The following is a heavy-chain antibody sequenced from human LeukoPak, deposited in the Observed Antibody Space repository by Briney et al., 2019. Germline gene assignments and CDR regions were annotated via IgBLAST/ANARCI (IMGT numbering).Heavy chain of an antibody. CDR3: ATSRTLDH. J-gene: IGHJ4*02. CDR1: GFIFSSYS. CDR2: IKQDGSEK. Sequence: PGRSLRLSCVASGFIFSSYSVHWVRQAPGKGLEWVANIKQDGSEKYYVDSVKGRFTISRDNAKSSLYLQMNSLRVEDTAVYYCATSRTLDHWGQGTLVTVSS. V-gene: IGHV3-7*03.